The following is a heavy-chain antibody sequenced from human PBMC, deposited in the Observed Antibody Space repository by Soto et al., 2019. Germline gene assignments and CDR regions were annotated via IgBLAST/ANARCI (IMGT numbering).Heavy chain of an antibody. D-gene: IGHD6-19*01. CDR1: GGSISSSSYY. CDR2: IYYIGST. J-gene: IGHJ5*02. CDR3: GRQGGGSSGWLSWFDP. Sequence: PSETLSLTCTVSGGSISSSSYYWGWIRQPPGKGLEWIGSIYYIGSTYYNPSLKIRVTISVDTCKKQFSLKLSSMTAADTAGYDCGRQGGGSSGWLSWFDPWGQGTLVTVSS. V-gene: IGHV4-39*01.